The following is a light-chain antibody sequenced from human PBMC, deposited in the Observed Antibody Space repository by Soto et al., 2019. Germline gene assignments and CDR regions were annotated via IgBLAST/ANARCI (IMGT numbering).Light chain of an antibody. V-gene: IGKV3-20*01. J-gene: IGKJ4*01. CDR2: RTF. Sequence: EIVLTQSPGTLSLAPGERATLSCRASQSIASSYLAWYQQKPGQPPRLLLYRTFNRATGIPDRFSGRGSGTDFTLNISRLEPAEFAVDFCPQFIMQPLTFGVETNVEI. CDR3: PQFIMQPLT. CDR1: QSIASSY.